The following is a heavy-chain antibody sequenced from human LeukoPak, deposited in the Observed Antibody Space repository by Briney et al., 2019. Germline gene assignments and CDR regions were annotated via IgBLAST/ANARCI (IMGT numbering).Heavy chain of an antibody. CDR1: GYTFTSYA. CDR3: VRNPDCSRSDCYSPPVRWFAP. CDR2: ISAYNGNT. Sequence: GASVKVSCKASGYTFTSYAISWVRQAPGQGLEWMGWISAYNGNTSYAQKLQARVTMSRDTSTTTASMELRRLRFDETAVYYRVRNPDCSRSDCYSPPVRWFAPWGQGTLVTVSS. D-gene: IGHD2-15*01. J-gene: IGHJ5*02. V-gene: IGHV1-18*04.